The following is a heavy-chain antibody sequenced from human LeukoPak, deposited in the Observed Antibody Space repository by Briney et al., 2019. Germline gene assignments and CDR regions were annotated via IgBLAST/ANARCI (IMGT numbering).Heavy chain of an antibody. CDR2: INPNSGGT. Sequence: ASVKVSCKASGYTFTGYYMHWVRQAPGQGLEWMGWINPNSGGTNYAQKFQGRVTMTRDTSISTACMELSSLISDDTAVYSCATVYSSGWYWDSWGQGTLVTVSS. CDR1: GYTFTGYY. J-gene: IGHJ4*02. CDR3: ATVYSSGWYWDS. V-gene: IGHV1-2*02. D-gene: IGHD6-19*01.